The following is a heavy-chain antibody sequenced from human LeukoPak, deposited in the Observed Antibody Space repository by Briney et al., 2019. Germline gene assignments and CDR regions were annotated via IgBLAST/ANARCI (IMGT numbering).Heavy chain of an antibody. CDR3: ARDKAPLYYDSSGYSEH. J-gene: IGHJ1*01. D-gene: IGHD3-22*01. CDR2: INPSGGST. CDR1: GYTFTSYY. V-gene: IGHV1-46*01. Sequence: ASVKVSCKASGYTFTSYYMHWVRQAPGQGLEWMGIINPSGGSTSYAQKFQGRVTMTRDMFTSTVYMELSSLRSEDTAVYYCARDKAPLYYDSSGYSEHWGQGTLVTVSS.